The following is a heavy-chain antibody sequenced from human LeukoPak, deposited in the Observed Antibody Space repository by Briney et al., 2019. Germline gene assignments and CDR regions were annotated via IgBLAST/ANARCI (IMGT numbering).Heavy chain of an antibody. CDR3: ARLNYFDSSGYYYDEY. Sequence: SETLSLTCTVSGGSISSYYWTWIRQPPGKGLEWIGYIHYTGSTNYNRSLRSRVTISVDTSKNQFSLKLSSVTAADTAVYYCARLNYFDSSGYYYDEYWGQGTLVTVSS. V-gene: IGHV4-59*01. J-gene: IGHJ4*02. CDR2: IHYTGST. CDR1: GGSISSYY. D-gene: IGHD3-22*01.